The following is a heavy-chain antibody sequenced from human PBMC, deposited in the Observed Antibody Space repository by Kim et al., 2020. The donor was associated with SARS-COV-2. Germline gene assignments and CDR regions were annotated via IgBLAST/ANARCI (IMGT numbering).Heavy chain of an antibody. CDR3: ARRLGYGDYLPGLRRYYYGMDV. Sequence: SVKVSCKASGGTFSSYAISWVRQAPGQGLEWMGGIIPIFGTANYAQKFQGRVTITADESTSTAYMELSSLRSEDTAVYYCARRLGYGDYLPGLRRYYYGMDVWGQGTTVTVSS. V-gene: IGHV1-69*13. CDR2: IIPIFGTA. D-gene: IGHD4-17*01. CDR1: GGTFSSYA. J-gene: IGHJ6*02.